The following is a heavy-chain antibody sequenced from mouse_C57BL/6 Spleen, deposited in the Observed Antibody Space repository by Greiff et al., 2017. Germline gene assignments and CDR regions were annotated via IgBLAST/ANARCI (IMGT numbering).Heavy chain of an antibody. D-gene: IGHD1-2*01. CDR2: ILPGGGST. CDR1: GYTFTGYW. CDR3: ARRYLDYGGGFAY. J-gene: IGHJ3*01. V-gene: IGHV1-9*01. Sequence: QVQLQQSGAELMKPGASVKLSCKATGYTFTGYWIEWVKQRPGHGLEWIGEILPGGGSTNYNEKFKGMATFTAETSSNTAYMQLSSLTTEDSAIYYCARRYLDYGGGFAYWGQGTLVTVSA.